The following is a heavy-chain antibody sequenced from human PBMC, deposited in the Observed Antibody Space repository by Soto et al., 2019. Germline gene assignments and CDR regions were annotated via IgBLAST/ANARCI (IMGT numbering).Heavy chain of an antibody. Sequence: PSETLSLTCTVSGGSISSSSYYWGWIRQPPGKGLEWIGSIYYSGSTYYNPSLKSRVTISVDTSKNQFSLKLSSVTAADTAVYYCARQEDVPAAKYYYGMDVWGQGTTVTVPS. CDR2: IYYSGST. D-gene: IGHD2-2*01. V-gene: IGHV4-39*01. J-gene: IGHJ6*02. CDR3: ARQEDVPAAKYYYGMDV. CDR1: GGSISSSSYY.